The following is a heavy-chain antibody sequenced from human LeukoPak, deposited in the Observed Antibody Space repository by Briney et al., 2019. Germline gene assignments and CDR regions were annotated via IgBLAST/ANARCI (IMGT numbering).Heavy chain of an antibody. CDR2: ISGSGGAT. CDR1: GFTFSTYG. D-gene: IGHD3-10*01. CDR3: ARGGVDYYGSGTYYIMYYFDY. Sequence: GGSLRPSCAASGFTFSTYGMSWVRQAPGKGLEWVSGISGSGGATYYADSVKGRFTISRDDPHNTLYLQMNSLRGEDTAVYFCARGGVDYYGSGTYYIMYYFDYWGQGALVTVSS. V-gene: IGHV3-23*01. J-gene: IGHJ4*02.